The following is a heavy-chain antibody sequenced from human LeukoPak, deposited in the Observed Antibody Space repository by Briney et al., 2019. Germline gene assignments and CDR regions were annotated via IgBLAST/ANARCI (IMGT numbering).Heavy chain of an antibody. CDR3: AREGREYSSPHYYYYMDV. J-gene: IGHJ6*03. CDR1: GGSISSGDYY. D-gene: IGHD6-6*01. Sequence: PSETLSLTCTVSGGSISSGDYYWSWIRQPPGKGLEWIGYIYYSGSTYYNPSLKSRVTISVDTSKNQFSLKLSSVTAADTAVYYCAREGREYSSPHYYYYMDVWGKGTTVTVSS. V-gene: IGHV4-30-4*08. CDR2: IYYSGST.